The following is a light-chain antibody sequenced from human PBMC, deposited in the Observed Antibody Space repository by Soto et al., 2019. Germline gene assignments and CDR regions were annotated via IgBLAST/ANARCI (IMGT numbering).Light chain of an antibody. CDR1: QSVSIN. J-gene: IGKJ4*01. CDR3: QPYNNWPLT. Sequence: EIVMTQSPATLSVSPGERTTLSCRASQSVSINLAWYQQKPGQAPRLLIYGASTRATGIPARFSGSGSGTEFTLTINSLQSEDFAIYYCQPYNNWPLTFGGGTKVESK. CDR2: GAS. V-gene: IGKV3-15*01.